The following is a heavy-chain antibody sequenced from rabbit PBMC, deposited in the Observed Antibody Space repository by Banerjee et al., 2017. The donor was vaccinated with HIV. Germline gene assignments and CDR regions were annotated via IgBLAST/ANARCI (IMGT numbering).Heavy chain of an antibody. CDR1: GFPFSNKYV. V-gene: IGHV1S45*01. CDR3: YFCYSSCHTFDL. J-gene: IGHJ4*01. CDR2: INSSSGNS. Sequence: QEQLEESGGDLVKPEGSLTLTCTASGFPFSNKYVMSWVRQAPGKGLELIACINSSSGNSVYASWAKGRFTISRTSSTTVTLQMTSLTAADTATYFSYFCYSSCHTFDLWGRGTLVTVS. D-gene: IGHD8-1*01.